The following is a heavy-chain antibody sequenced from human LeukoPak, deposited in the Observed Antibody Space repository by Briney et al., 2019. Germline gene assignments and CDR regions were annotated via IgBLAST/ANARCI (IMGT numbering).Heavy chain of an antibody. J-gene: IGHJ4*02. CDR1: VYTLTRYD. V-gene: IGHV1-8*01. D-gene: IGHD1-26*01. CDR2: MYPNRGNT. Sequence: ASVTVSCTASVYTLTRYDIKWVRQAPGHGLEWVGWMYPNRGNTEHLQKFQGRVTMTRNTSISTAYMELSRLRYEVTAVCNCARQVYSGSYYHYWGQGA. CDR3: ARQVYSGSYYHY.